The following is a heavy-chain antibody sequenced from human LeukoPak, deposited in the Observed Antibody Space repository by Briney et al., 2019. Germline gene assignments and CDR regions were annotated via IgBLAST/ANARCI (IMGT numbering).Heavy chain of an antibody. Sequence: SETLSLTCAVYGGSFSGYYWSWIRQPPGKGLEWIGEINHSGSTNYNPSLKSRVTISVDTSKNQFSLKLGSVTAADTAVYYCSSHVSAAAGGRWGPGTLVTISS. V-gene: IGHV4-34*01. CDR3: SSHVSAAAGGR. CDR1: GGSFSGYY. CDR2: INHSGST. D-gene: IGHD6-13*01. J-gene: IGHJ4*02.